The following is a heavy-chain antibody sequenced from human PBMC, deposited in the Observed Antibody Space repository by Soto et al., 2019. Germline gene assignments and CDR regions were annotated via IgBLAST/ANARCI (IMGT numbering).Heavy chain of an antibody. J-gene: IGHJ4*02. CDR1: GFTFSSYA. D-gene: IGHD3-9*01. Sequence: QVQLVESGGGVVQPGRSLRLSCAASGFTFSSYAMHWVRQAPGKGLEWVAVVSYDGGNKFFADSVKGRYTISRENSKNTLYLQMNSLRTEDTAVYFCARDHRNYNLLTGHYGLFDFWGQGTLVTVSS. V-gene: IGHV3-30-3*01. CDR3: ARDHRNYNLLTGHYGLFDF. CDR2: VSYDGGNK.